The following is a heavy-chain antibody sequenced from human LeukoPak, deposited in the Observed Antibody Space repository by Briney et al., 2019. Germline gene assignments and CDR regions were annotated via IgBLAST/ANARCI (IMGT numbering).Heavy chain of an antibody. CDR3: AREGSYYDSSGYYDY. V-gene: IGHV1-69*05. Sequence: ASVKVSCKASGGTFSSYAISWVRQAPGQGLEWMGRIIPIFGTANYAQKFQGRVTITTDESTSTAYMELSSLRSEDTAVYYCAREGSYYDSSGYYDYWGQGTLVTVSS. CDR1: GGTFSSYA. D-gene: IGHD3-22*01. CDR2: IIPIFGTA. J-gene: IGHJ4*02.